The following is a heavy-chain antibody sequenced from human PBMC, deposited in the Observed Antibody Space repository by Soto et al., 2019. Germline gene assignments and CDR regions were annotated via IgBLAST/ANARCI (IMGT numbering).Heavy chain of an antibody. J-gene: IGHJ4*02. CDR2: IKQDGSEK. CDR1: GFTFSSYW. V-gene: IGHV3-7*03. Sequence: EVQLVESGGGLVQPGGSLRLSCAASGFTFSSYWMSWVRQAPGKGLEWVANIKQDGSEKYYVDSVKGRFTISRDNAKNSLYLQMNSLRAEDTAVYYCARSLVVPAATFDYWGQGTLVTVSS. D-gene: IGHD2-2*01. CDR3: ARSLVVPAATFDY.